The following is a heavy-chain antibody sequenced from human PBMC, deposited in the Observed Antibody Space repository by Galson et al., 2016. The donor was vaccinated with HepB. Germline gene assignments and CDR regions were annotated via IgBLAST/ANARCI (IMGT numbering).Heavy chain of an antibody. J-gene: IGHJ4*02. D-gene: IGHD6-19*01. CDR2: ISHSGST. Sequence: ETLSLTCAVFNGSFSNYYWSWIRQSPGKGLEWIGEISHSGSTTYNPSLRSRVTLSEDTFKNQFSLRLRSVTAADTAVYYCARGGYTSVWYFSDWGQGTLVTVSS. CDR3: ARGGYTSVWYFSD. CDR1: NGSFSNYY. V-gene: IGHV4-34*01.